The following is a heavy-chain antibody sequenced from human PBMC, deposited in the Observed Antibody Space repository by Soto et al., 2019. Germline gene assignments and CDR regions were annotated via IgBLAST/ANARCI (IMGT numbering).Heavy chain of an antibody. D-gene: IGHD6-13*01. CDR3: ALSVAIAAAGTWFYP. CDR2: IYWYNDK. Sequence: QINLRASGPTLVNTTQTLTLTCTFSGFSLSTSRVGVGWIRQSPGKALKWLALIYWYNDKHYSPSLKVRLTITKDTSKNQVVLTMTNMDPVDTATYYCALSVAIAAAGTWFYPWGQGTLVTVSS. CDR1: GFSLSTSRVG. J-gene: IGHJ5*02. V-gene: IGHV2-5*01.